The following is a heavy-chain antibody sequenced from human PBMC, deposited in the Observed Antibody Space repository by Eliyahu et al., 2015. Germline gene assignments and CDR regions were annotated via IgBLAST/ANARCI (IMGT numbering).Heavy chain of an antibody. D-gene: IGHD5-12*01. Sequence: QVTLKESGPVLVKPTETLTLTCTVSGFSLSXARMGVSWIRQPPGKALEWLAHIFSNDEKSYSTSLKSRLTISKDTSKSQVVLTMTNMDPVDTATYYCARIRVSGYSGYVDDYWGQGTLVTVSS. J-gene: IGHJ4*02. V-gene: IGHV2-26*01. CDR1: GFSLSXARMG. CDR2: IFSNDEK. CDR3: ARIRVSGYSGYVDDY.